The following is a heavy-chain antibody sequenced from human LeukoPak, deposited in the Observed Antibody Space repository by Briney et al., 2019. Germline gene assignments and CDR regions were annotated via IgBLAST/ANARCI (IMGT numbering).Heavy chain of an antibody. CDR2: ISYDGSNN. CDR1: AFTFSSYG. J-gene: IGHJ4*02. CDR3: AKDHGRDGYNFAY. Sequence: GRSLRLSCAAAAFTFSSYGMHWVRQPPGKGLGWVAVISYDGSNNYYADSVKGRFTISRDNSKNTLYLQMNSLSGEDTAVYYCAKDHGRDGYNFAYWGQGTLVTVSS. V-gene: IGHV3-30*18. D-gene: IGHD5-24*01.